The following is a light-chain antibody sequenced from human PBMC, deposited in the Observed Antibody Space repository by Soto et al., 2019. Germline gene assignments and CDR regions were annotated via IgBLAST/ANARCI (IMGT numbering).Light chain of an antibody. CDR3: SSYAGINMVV. V-gene: IGLV2-8*01. CDR1: SSDVGGYNY. CDR2: EVS. Sequence: QSALTQPPSASGSPGQSVTISCTGTSSDVGGYNYVSWYQQHPGKAPKLMIYEVSNRPSGVPDRFSGSKSGNTASLTVSGLQAEDEAYYYCSSYAGINMVVFGGGTKLTVL. J-gene: IGLJ2*01.